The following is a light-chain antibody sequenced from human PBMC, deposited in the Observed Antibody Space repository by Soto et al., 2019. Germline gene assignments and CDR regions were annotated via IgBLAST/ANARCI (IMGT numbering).Light chain of an antibody. Sequence: EIVLTQSPATLSLSPGERATLSCRASQSVSSDLAWYQHKPGQAPRLLIYDASKRYIGIPARFSGSGSGTDFTLTISSLEPEDFAVYYCQQRTNWPLTFGGGTMVAIK. CDR1: QSVSSD. CDR2: DAS. CDR3: QQRTNWPLT. J-gene: IGKJ4*01. V-gene: IGKV3-11*01.